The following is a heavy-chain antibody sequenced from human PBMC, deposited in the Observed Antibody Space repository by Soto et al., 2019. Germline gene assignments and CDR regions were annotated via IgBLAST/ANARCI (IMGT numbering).Heavy chain of an antibody. J-gene: IGHJ5*02. Sequence: QVQLVESGGGVVQPGGSLRLSCAGAGFPFNRYSIHWVRQTPGQGLEWLAVISYDEVNKYYADSVKGRFFISRDNSKNTVFLQLNGLRVEDTAVYFCLGEMYHSSGHWFDPWGQGTLVSVSS. CDR2: ISYDEVNK. D-gene: IGHD3-10*01. CDR1: GFPFNRYS. V-gene: IGHV3-30*03. CDR3: LGEMYHSSGHWFDP.